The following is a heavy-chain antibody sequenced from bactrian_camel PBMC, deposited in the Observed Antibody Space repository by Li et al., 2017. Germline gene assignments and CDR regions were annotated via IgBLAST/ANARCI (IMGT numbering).Heavy chain of an antibody. CDR1: GYIYSDYC. V-gene: IGHV3S53*01. CDR2: RTIGGGA. Sequence: HVQLVESGGGSVQAGGSLRLSCAASGYIYSDYCMGWFRQTPGKEREGVARTIGGGAYYADFAKGRFGISHDRAKNTTYLQMNSLKPEDTAMYFCAAGDTCAWTSFNYWGQGTQVTVS. J-gene: IGHJ4*01. D-gene: IGHD8*01. CDR3: AAGDTCAWTSFNY.